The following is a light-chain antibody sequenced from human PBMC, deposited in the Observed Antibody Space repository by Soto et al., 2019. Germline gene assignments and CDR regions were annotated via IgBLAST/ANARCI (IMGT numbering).Light chain of an antibody. CDR2: GAS. V-gene: IGKV3D-15*01. CDR1: QSVAHNN. J-gene: IGKJ3*01. CDR3: QQYDNSPPMFT. Sequence: EIVVTQSPTTLSASPGEGATLSCRASQSVAHNNLAWYQQKPGQAPRLLVYGASIRATGIPARFTGSGSGTEFTLTISSLQSEDFAVYYCQQYDNSPPMFTFGPGTTVDIK.